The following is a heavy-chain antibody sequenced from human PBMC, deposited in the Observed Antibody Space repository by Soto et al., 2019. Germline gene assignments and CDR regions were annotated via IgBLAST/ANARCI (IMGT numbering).Heavy chain of an antibody. Sequence: GGSLRLSCAASGFTFSNYGMHWVRQAPGKGLEWVAFIWYDGGNNYYAESVKGRFTISRDNSKNTLYLQMNSLRAEDTAVYYCARDGDVNTGFGKDYWGQGTLVTVSS. J-gene: IGHJ4*02. V-gene: IGHV3-33*01. CDR3: ARDGDVNTGFGKDY. CDR1: GFTFSNYG. D-gene: IGHD3-16*01. CDR2: IWYDGGNN.